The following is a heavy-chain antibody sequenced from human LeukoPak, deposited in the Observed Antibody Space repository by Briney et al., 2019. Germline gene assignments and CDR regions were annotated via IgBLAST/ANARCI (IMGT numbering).Heavy chain of an antibody. CDR1: GYTFTSYA. J-gene: IGHJ4*02. V-gene: IGHV1-3*01. CDR2: INAGNGNT. Sequence: ASVKVSCKASGYTFTSYAMHWVRQAPGQRLEWMGWINAGNGNTKYSQKFQGRVTITRDTSASTAYMELGSLRSEDTAVYYCARFYREYYDFWSGYWSRGYFDYWGQGTLVTVSS. D-gene: IGHD3-3*01. CDR3: ARFYREYYDFWSGYWSRGYFDY.